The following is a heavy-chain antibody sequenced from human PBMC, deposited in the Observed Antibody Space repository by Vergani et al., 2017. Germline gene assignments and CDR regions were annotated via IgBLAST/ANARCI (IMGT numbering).Heavy chain of an antibody. CDR3: AKNVVRITIFGVERPAGGLDY. J-gene: IGHJ4*02. V-gene: IGHV3-23*01. CDR2: ISGSGGST. D-gene: IGHD3-3*01. Sequence: EVQRLESGGGLVQPGGSLRLSCAASGFTFSSYAMSWVRQAPGKGLEWVSAISGSGGSTYYADSVKGRFTISRDNSKNTLYLQMNSLRAEDTAVYYCAKNVVRITIFGVERPAGGLDYWGQGTLVTVSS. CDR1: GFTFSSYA.